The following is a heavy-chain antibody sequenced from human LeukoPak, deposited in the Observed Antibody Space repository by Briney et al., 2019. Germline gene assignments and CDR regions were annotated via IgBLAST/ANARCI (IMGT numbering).Heavy chain of an antibody. CDR3: ARRRITIFGVVWGANWFDP. D-gene: IGHD3-3*01. CDR1: GYSISSGYY. J-gene: IGHJ5*02. V-gene: IGHV4-38-2*02. CDR2: IYHSGST. Sequence: PSETLSLTCTVSGYSISSGYYWGWIRQPPGKGLEWIGSIYHSGSTYHNPSLKSRVTISVDTSKNQFSLKLSSVTAADTAVYYCARRRITIFGVVWGANWFDPWGQGTLVTVSS.